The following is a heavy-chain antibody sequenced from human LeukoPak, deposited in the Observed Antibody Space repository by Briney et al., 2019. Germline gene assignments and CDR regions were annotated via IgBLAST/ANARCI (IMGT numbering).Heavy chain of an antibody. V-gene: IGHV4-34*01. D-gene: IGHD2-2*01. CDR2: INHSGST. CDR3: AEYHLDCSSTSCSAGWFDP. Sequence: SETLSLTCAAYGGSFSGYYWSWIRQPPGKGLEWIGEINHSGSTNYNPSLKSRVTISVDTSKNQFSLKLSSVTAADTAVYYCAEYHLDCSSTSCSAGWFDPWGQGTLVTVSS. J-gene: IGHJ5*02. CDR1: GGSFSGYY.